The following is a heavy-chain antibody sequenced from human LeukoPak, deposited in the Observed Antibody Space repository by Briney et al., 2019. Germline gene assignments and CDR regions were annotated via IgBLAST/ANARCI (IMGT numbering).Heavy chain of an antibody. CDR1: GGTFSNYA. CDR2: IIPIFRTA. J-gene: IGHJ6*03. Sequence: ASVKVSCKASGGTFSNYAISWVRQAPGQGLEWMGKIIPIFRTATYAQRFRGRVTISTDESTSTAYMELTSLRSDDTAVYYCARGDGYGYYYMDVWGKGTTVTVSS. D-gene: IGHD3-22*01. V-gene: IGHV1-69*05. CDR3: ARGDGYGYYYMDV.